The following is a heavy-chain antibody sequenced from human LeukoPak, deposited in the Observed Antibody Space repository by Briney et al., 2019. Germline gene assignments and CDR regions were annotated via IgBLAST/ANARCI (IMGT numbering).Heavy chain of an antibody. J-gene: IGHJ4*02. CDR1: GYTFTSYY. D-gene: IGHD3-3*01. CDR3: ARDIFSTIFGVVTPFGY. CDR2: INPSGGST. V-gene: IGHV1-46*01. Sequence: ASVKVSCKASGYTFTSYYMHWVRQAPGQGLEWMGIINPSGGSTSYAQKFQGRVTMTRDTSTSTVYMELSSLRSEDTAVYYCARDIFSTIFGVVTPFGYWGQGTLVTVSS.